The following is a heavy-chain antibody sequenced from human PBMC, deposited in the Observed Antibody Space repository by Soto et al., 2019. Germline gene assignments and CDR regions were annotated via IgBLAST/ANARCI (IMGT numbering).Heavy chain of an antibody. CDR2: ISGNNGDT. Sequence: QVQLVESGGEMKKPGASVKVSCKASGYTFTSYGISWVRQAPGQGLQWMGWISGNNGDTKYAQKFLGSVSMTTATAPSTAHKESRSPRADATAVYFCSRPPVGAVQAYYGMEVWGHGTTVTVFS. CDR1: GYTFTSYG. CDR3: SRPPVGAVQAYYGMEV. V-gene: IGHV1-18*01. J-gene: IGHJ6*02.